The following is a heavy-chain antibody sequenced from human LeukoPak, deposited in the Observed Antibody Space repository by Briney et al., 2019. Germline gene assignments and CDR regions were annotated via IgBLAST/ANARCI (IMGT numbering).Heavy chain of an antibody. V-gene: IGHV3-30*02. J-gene: IGHJ4*02. CDR1: GSTFSTYG. CDR3: AKALGGYYYFDF. CDR2: IRYDADNK. D-gene: IGHD2-21*02. Sequence: GGSLRLSCAASGSTFSTYGMHWVRQAPGKGLEWVAFIRYDADNKYYADSVRGRFTISRDNSKNTLFLQMNSLRAEDTAVYYCAKALGGYYYFDFWGQGTLVTVSS.